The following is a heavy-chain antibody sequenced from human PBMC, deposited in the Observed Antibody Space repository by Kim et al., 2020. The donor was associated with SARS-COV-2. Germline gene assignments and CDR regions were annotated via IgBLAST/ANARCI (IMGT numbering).Heavy chain of an antibody. J-gene: IGHJ4*02. D-gene: IGHD3-10*01. V-gene: IGHV4-39*01. CDR3: ARRAWFGALPFDY. CDR2: IYYSGST. Sequence: SETLSLTCTVSGGSISSSSYYWGWIRQPPGKGLEWIGSIYYSGSTYYNPSLKSRVTISVDTSKNQFSLKLSSVTAADTAVYYCARRAWFGALPFDYWGQGTLVTVSS. CDR1: GGSISSSSYY.